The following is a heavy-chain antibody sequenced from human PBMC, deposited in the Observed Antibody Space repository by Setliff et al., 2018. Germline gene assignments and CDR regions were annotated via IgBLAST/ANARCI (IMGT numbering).Heavy chain of an antibody. Sequence: NPSETLSLTCAVYGGSFSGYYWSWIRQPPGKRLEWIGEIIHSGSTNYNPPLKSRVTISMGTSKNQFSLKVPSVTAADTAVYYCARSFSRSGKFLLDYWGQGALVTVSS. J-gene: IGHJ4*02. CDR3: ARSFSRSGKFLLDY. V-gene: IGHV4-34*12. D-gene: IGHD1-26*01. CDR1: GGSFSGYY. CDR2: IIHSGST.